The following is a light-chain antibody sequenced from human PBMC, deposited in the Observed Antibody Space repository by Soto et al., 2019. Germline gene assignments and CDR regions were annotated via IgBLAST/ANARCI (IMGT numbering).Light chain of an antibody. CDR1: SSDVGSYNR. J-gene: IGLJ1*01. CDR3: TSYTLNDTYV. CDR2: EGY. Sequence: SALTQPPSVSGSPGQSVTISCIGNSSDVGSYNRVSWYQQPPGTAPKLIIYEGYTRPSGVPDRFSASKSGNTASLTNFGLQVENEADYYGTSYTLNDTYVLGTGTKVPL. V-gene: IGLV2-18*02.